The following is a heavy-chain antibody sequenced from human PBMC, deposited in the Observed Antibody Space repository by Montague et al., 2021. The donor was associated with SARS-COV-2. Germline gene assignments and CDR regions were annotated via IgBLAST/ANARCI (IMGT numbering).Heavy chain of an antibody. Sequence: SETLSLTCAVYGGSFSGYYWSWIRQPPGKGMELNWESSHSGSTNYNPSLKSRGTITIETSKNQFSLKLSSVTAADTAVYYCARFAYRLLFIASYYGMDVWGQGTPVTVSS. CDR1: GGSFSGYY. D-gene: IGHD2-2*01. CDR3: ARFAYRLLFIASYYGMDV. CDR2: SSHSGST. J-gene: IGHJ6*02. V-gene: IGHV4-34*01.